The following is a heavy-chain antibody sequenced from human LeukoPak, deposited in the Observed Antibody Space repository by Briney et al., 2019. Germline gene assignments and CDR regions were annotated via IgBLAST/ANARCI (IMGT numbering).Heavy chain of an antibody. CDR1: GYTFTGYY. Sequence: ASVKVSCKASGYTFTGYYMHWVRQAPGQGLEWMGWINPNSGGTNYAQKFQGRVTMTRDTTISTAYMELSRLRSDDTAVYYCARWSGKYDAFDIWGQGTMVTVSS. V-gene: IGHV1-2*02. D-gene: IGHD3-3*01. CDR2: INPNSGGT. J-gene: IGHJ3*02. CDR3: ARWSGKYDAFDI.